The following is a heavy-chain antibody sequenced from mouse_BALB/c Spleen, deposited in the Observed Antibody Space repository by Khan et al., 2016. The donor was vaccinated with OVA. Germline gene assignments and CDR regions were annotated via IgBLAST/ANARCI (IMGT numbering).Heavy chain of an antibody. CDR2: ITSGGSYT. CDR1: EFTFSSYS. V-gene: IGHV5-6-4*01. CDR3: TRDRNYYGSSSYFDY. J-gene: IGHJ2*01. D-gene: IGHD1-1*01. Sequence: EVELVESGGGLVKPGGSLRLSCEASEFTFSSYSMSWVRQTPEKRLEWVATITSGGSYTYYPDSVQGRFTISRDNAKNTLYLQMSSLKSEDTAIYYCTRDRNYYGSSSYFDYWGQGTTLTVSS.